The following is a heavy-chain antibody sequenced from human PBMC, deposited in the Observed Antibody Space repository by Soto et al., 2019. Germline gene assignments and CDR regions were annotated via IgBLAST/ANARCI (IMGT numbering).Heavy chain of an antibody. CDR3: ARQAEGYCSSASCSTYWFDP. J-gene: IGHJ5*02. V-gene: IGHV4-39*01. Sequence: QLQLQESGPGLVKPSETLSLTCTVSGGSISSSSFFWGWIHQPPGKGMEWIGSIYYSGSTFYNPSLKCRVTISVDTSKNQFPLKLTSVTAAYTAVYYGARQAEGYCSSASCSTYWFDPWGEGTLVTVST. D-gene: IGHD2-2*01. CDR2: IYYSGST. CDR1: GGSISSSSFF.